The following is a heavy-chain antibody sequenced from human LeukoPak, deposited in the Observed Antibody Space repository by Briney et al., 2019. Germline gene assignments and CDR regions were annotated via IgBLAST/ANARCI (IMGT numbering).Heavy chain of an antibody. D-gene: IGHD2-15*01. CDR3: ARRNLGYCSGGSCYPPVNWFDP. J-gene: IGHJ5*02. CDR2: IYYSGST. CDR1: GGSISSYY. Sequence: SETLSLTCTVSGGSISSYYWSWIRQPPGKGLEWIGYIYYSGSTNYNPSLKSRVTISVDTSKNQFSLKLSSVSAADTAVYYCARRNLGYCSGGSCYPPVNWFDPWGQGTLVTVSS. V-gene: IGHV4-59*08.